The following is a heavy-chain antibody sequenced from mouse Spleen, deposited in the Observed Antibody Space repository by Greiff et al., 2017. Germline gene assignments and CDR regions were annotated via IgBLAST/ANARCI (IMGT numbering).Heavy chain of an antibody. CDR3: ARGSYGAMDY. J-gene: IGHJ4*01. CDR1: GFSLTSYG. Sequence: VKLMESGPGLVQPSQSLSITCTVSGFSLTSYGVHWVRQSPGKGLEWLGVIWRGGSTDYNAALLSRLSIIKDNSKSHVFFKMNSLQANDTAIYYCARGSYGAMDYWGQGTSVTVSS. V-gene: IGHV2-2*02. CDR2: IWRGGST. D-gene: IGHD1-1*01.